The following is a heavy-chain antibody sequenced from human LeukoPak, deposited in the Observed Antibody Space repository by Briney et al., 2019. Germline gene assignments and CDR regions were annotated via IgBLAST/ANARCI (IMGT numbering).Heavy chain of an antibody. CDR1: GGSFSGYY. V-gene: IGHV4-34*01. CDR2: INHSGST. Sequence: SETLSLTCAVHGGSFSGYYWSWIRQPPGKGLEWIGEINHSGSTNYNPSLKSRVTISVDTSKNQFSLKLSSVTAADTAVYYCARGYGYEFDYWGQGTLVTVSS. CDR3: ARGYGYEFDY. D-gene: IGHD5-18*01. J-gene: IGHJ4*02.